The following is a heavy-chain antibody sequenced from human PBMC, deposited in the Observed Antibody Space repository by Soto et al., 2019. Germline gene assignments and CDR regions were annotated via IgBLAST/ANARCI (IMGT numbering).Heavy chain of an antibody. J-gene: IGHJ1*01. D-gene: IGHD5-18*01. Sequence: GGSLRLSCAASGFTFSSYGMHWVRQAPGKGLEWVAVIWYDGSNKYYADSVKGRFTISRDNSKNTLYLQMNSLRAEDTAVYYCERETAGYVDWGQGTLVTVSS. V-gene: IGHV3-33*01. CDR3: ERETAGYVD. CDR1: GFTFSSYG. CDR2: IWYDGSNK.